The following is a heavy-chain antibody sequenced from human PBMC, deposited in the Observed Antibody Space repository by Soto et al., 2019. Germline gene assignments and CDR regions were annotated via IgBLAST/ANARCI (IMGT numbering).Heavy chain of an antibody. Sequence: QVQLVESGGGLVKPGGSLRLSCAASGFTFSDYYMSWIRQAPGKGLEWVSYISSSSSYTNYADSVKGRFTISRDNAKNSLYLQMNSLRAEDTAVYYCARSAVAGDYFDYWGQGTLVTVSS. D-gene: IGHD6-19*01. CDR2: ISSSSSYT. V-gene: IGHV3-11*06. J-gene: IGHJ4*02. CDR3: ARSAVAGDYFDY. CDR1: GFTFSDYY.